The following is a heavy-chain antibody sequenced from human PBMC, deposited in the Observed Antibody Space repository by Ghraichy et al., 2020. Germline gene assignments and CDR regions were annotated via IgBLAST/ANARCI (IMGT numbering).Heavy chain of an antibody. CDR1: GGSFTTYY. CDR3: ARSQTQEGDFDY. Sequence: SETLSLTCTVSGGSFTTYYWHWIRQPPGKELEWIGFIHFRGSTNSNPSLKSRVTISIDTSENQFALKMSSMTATDTAVYYCARSQTQEGDFDYWGQGTLVTVSS. CDR2: IHFRGST. J-gene: IGHJ4*02. V-gene: IGHV4-59*08.